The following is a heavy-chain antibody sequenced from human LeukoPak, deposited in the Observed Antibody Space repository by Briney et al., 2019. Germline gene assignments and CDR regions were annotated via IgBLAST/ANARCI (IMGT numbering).Heavy chain of an antibody. CDR3: ARDVYSGYFDY. Sequence: PGGSLRLSCAASGFTFSSYEMNWVRQAPGKGLEWVSYISSSGSTIYYADSVKGRFTISRDNAKDSLYLQMNSLRAEDTAVYYCARDVYSGYFDYWGQGTLVTVSS. D-gene: IGHD5-12*01. V-gene: IGHV3-48*03. CDR2: ISSSGSTI. CDR1: GFTFSSYE. J-gene: IGHJ4*02.